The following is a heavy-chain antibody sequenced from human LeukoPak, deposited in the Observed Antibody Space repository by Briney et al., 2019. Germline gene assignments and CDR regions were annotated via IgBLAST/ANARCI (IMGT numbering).Heavy chain of an antibody. CDR1: GFTFDDYA. J-gene: IGHJ4*02. D-gene: IGHD3-22*01. CDR2: ISGDGGST. Sequence: GGSLRVSCAAPGFTFDDYAMHWVRQAPGKGLEWVSLISGDGGSTYYADSVKGRVTISRDNIKNSLYLQMNSLRTEDTALYYCAKDRAMIVVVSHFDYWGQGTLVTVSS. CDR3: AKDRAMIVVVSHFDY. V-gene: IGHV3-43*02.